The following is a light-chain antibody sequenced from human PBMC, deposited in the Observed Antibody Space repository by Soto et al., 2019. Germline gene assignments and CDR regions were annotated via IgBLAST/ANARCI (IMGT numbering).Light chain of an antibody. CDR1: QNINSW. Sequence: IQMTQSPSILSASVGDRVTITCRASQNINSWLAWYQQKPGKAPKRLIYKTSSLESGVPSRFSGSESGTEFTLTISSLQPDDFATYYCKQYSSYSRYTFGQGTKLEIK. CDR3: KQYSSYSRYT. CDR2: KTS. J-gene: IGKJ2*01. V-gene: IGKV1-5*03.